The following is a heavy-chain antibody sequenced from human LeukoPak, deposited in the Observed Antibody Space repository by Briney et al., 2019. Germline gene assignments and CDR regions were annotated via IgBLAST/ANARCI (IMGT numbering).Heavy chain of an antibody. V-gene: IGHV3-48*03. CDR1: GGSISSYY. CDR2: ISGSGGAI. CDR3: ARREYYYYYMDV. Sequence: LSLTCTVSGGSISSYYWSWIRQPPGKGLEWISYISGSGGAIYYADSVKGRFTISRDNAKNSLDLQLNSLRAEDTAIYYCARREYYYYYMDVWGKGTTVTVSS. J-gene: IGHJ6*03.